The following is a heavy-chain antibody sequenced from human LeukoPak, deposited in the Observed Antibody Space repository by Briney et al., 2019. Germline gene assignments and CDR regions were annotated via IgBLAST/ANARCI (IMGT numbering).Heavy chain of an antibody. Sequence: PSETLSLTCAVYGGSFSGYYWSWIRQPPGKGLGWIGDINHSGSTNYNPSLESRVTISVDTSKNQFSLKLRSVTAADTAVYYCARGITMVRGVTRGNWFDPWGQGTLVTVSS. CDR2: INHSGST. J-gene: IGHJ5*02. CDR1: GGSFSGYY. V-gene: IGHV4-34*01. D-gene: IGHD3-10*01. CDR3: ARGITMVRGVTRGNWFDP.